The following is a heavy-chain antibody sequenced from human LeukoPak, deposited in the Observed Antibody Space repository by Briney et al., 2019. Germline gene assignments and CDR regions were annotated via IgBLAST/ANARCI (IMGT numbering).Heavy chain of an antibody. Sequence: GGSLRLSCAASGFTFSDYYMSWIRQAPGKGLEWVSYISSSGSTIYYADSVKGRFTISRDNAKNSLYLQMNSLRAEDTAVYYCAGSFSTVTDFDYWGQGTLVTVSS. J-gene: IGHJ4*02. V-gene: IGHV3-11*01. CDR2: ISSSGSTI. D-gene: IGHD4-17*01. CDR3: AGSFSTVTDFDY. CDR1: GFTFSDYY.